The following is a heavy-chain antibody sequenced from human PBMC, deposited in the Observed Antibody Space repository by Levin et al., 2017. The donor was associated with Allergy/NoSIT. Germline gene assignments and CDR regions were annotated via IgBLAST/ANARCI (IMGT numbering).Heavy chain of an antibody. Sequence: LSFFCIVSGGSISSSTFYWGWIRQPPFPFLSFLVPLSSRWPPYYNPSLKSRLTISVDTSKNQFSLKLSSVTAADTAVYYWARRIAVAGNFDSWGQGTLVTVSS. V-gene: IGHV4-39*07. CDR1: GGSISSSTFY. D-gene: IGHD6-19*01. CDR2: LSSRWPP. J-gene: IGHJ4*02. CDR3: ARRIAVAGNFDS.